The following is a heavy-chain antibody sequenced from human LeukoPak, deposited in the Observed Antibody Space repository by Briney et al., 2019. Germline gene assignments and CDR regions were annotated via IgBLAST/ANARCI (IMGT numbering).Heavy chain of an antibody. Sequence: GESLKISCKGSGYSFTSYWIGWVRQMPGKGLEWMGIIYPGDSDTRYSPSFQGQVTISADKSISTAYLQWSSLKASDTAMYYCATEYSSSSVPLDAFDIWGQGTMVTVSS. CDR2: IYPGDSDT. CDR1: GYSFTSYW. J-gene: IGHJ3*02. CDR3: ATEYSSSSVPLDAFDI. V-gene: IGHV5-51*01. D-gene: IGHD6-6*01.